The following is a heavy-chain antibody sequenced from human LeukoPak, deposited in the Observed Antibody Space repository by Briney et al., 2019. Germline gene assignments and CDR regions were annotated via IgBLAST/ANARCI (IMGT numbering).Heavy chain of an antibody. V-gene: IGHV3-30*18. Sequence: GGSLRLSCAASGFTFSSYGMRWVRQAPGKGLEWVAVISYDGSNKYYADSVKGRFTIPRDNSKNTLYLQMNSLRAEDTAVYYCAKDQGGITMIVVVMTFDYWGQGTLVTVSS. D-gene: IGHD3-22*01. CDR1: GFTFSSYG. CDR3: AKDQGGITMIVVVMTFDY. J-gene: IGHJ4*02. CDR2: ISYDGSNK.